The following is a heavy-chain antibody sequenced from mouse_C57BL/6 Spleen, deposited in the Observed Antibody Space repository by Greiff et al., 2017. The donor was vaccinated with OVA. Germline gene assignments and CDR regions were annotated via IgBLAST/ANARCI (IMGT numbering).Heavy chain of an antibody. CDR3: ARRYYYGSSYAMDY. J-gene: IGHJ4*01. CDR1: GYTFTSYW. V-gene: IGHV1-55*01. D-gene: IGHD1-1*01. Sequence: QVQLQQPGAELVKPGASVKMSCKASGYTFTSYWITWVKQRPGQGLEWIGDIYPGSGSTNYNEKFKSKATLTVDTSSSTAYMQLSSLTSEDAAVYYCARRYYYGSSYAMDYWGQGTSVTVSS. CDR2: IYPGSGST.